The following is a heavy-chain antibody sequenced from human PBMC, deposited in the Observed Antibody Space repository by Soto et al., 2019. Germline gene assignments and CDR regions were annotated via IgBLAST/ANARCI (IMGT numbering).Heavy chain of an antibody. V-gene: IGHV3-53*01. CDR1: GFTVSSNY. J-gene: IGHJ5*01. D-gene: IGHD6-19*01. Sequence: PGGSLRLSCAASGFTVSSNYMSWVRQAPGKGLEWVSVIYSGGSTYYADSVKGRFTISRDNSKNTLYLQMISLRAEDTAVYYCARSPDDEPWLSYWLDNWAQGTLATVSS. CDR3: ARSPDDEPWLSYWLDN. CDR2: IYSGGST.